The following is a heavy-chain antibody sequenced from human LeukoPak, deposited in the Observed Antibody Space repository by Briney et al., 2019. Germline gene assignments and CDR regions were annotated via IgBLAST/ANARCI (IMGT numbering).Heavy chain of an antibody. CDR3: ARDIPAPGDAKFDC. J-gene: IGHJ4*02. CDR1: GFTFGSYG. D-gene: IGHD2-21*01. Sequence: GGSLRLSCAASGFTFGSYGMSWVRQAPGKGLEWVSFITPNADRTSYADSVEGRFTISRDNPRNTLYMQMNSLRAEDTAVYYCARDIPAPGDAKFDCWGQGALVTVSS. CDR2: ITPNADRT. V-gene: IGHV3-23*01.